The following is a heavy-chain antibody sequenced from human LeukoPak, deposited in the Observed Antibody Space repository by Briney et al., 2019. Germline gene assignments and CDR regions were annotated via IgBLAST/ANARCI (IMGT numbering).Heavy chain of an antibody. CDR1: GFTFSSYG. J-gene: IGHJ4*02. Sequence: GGSLRLSCAASGFTFSSYGMHWVRQAPGKGLEWVAVISYDGSNKYYADSVKGRFTISRDNSKNTLYLQMNSLRAEDTAVYYCASGRYGSGSYEFYYWGQGTLVTVSS. CDR2: ISYDGSNK. D-gene: IGHD3-10*01. V-gene: IGHV3-30*03. CDR3: ASGRYGSGSYEFYY.